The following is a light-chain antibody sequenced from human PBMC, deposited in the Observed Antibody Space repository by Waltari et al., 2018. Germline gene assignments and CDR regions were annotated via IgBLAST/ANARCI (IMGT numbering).Light chain of an antibody. CDR1: KLGDKY. CDR2: QDN. CDR3: QAWDTTTAV. J-gene: IGLJ3*02. Sequence: SYELTQPPSLSVSPGQPASITCSGDKLGDKYACWSQQKPGPSPVLVIYQDNKRPSGIPERFSGSNSGDTATLTISGTQAMDEADYYCQAWDTTTAVFGGGTKLTVL. V-gene: IGLV3-1*01.